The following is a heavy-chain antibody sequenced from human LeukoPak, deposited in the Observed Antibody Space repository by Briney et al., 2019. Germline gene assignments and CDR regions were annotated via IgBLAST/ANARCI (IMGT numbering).Heavy chain of an antibody. CDR1: GGSISSGGYY. CDR3: ARDPMTTVTTNAFDI. Sequence: SETLSLTCSVSGGSISSGGYYWSWIRQHPGKGLEWIGYIYYSGSTYYNPSLKSRVTISVDTSKNQFSLKLSSVTAADTAVYYCARDPMTTVTTNAFDIWGQGTMVTVSS. J-gene: IGHJ3*02. CDR2: IYYSGST. V-gene: IGHV4-31*03. D-gene: IGHD4-17*01.